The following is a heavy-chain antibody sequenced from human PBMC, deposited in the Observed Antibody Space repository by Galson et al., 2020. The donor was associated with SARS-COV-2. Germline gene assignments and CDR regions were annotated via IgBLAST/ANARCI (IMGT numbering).Heavy chain of an antibody. V-gene: IGHV3-11*01. D-gene: IGHD5-12*01. CDR3: ARGHNSGYYFDY. J-gene: IGHJ4*02. Sequence: TGGSLRLSCAASGFTFSAYSMSWIRQAPGKGLEWISYISSSGSHIYNADSMKGRFTISRDNAKNSLYLQVNSLRADDTAVYYCARGHNSGYYFDYWGQGALVTVSS. CDR1: GFTFSAYS. CDR2: ISSSGSHI.